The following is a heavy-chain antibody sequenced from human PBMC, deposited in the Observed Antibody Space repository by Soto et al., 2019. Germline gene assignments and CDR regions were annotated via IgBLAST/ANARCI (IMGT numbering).Heavy chain of an antibody. J-gene: IGHJ4*02. CDR2: IVVASGNT. D-gene: IGHD4-17*01. Sequence: SVKVSCKASGFTFSSSAVQWVRQARGQRLEWIGWIVVASGNTNYAQKFQERVTITRDMSTSTAYMELSSLRSEDTAVYYCAAATTVTTFDHWGQGTLVTVSS. V-gene: IGHV1-58*01. CDR1: GFTFSSSA. CDR3: AAATTVTTFDH.